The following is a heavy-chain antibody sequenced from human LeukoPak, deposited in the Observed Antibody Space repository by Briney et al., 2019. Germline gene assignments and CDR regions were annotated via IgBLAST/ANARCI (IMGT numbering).Heavy chain of an antibody. Sequence: GGSLRLSCAASGVTFSSYAMHWVRQAPGKGLEWVAVISYDGSNKYYADSVKGRFTISRDNSKNTLYLQMNSLRAEDTAVYYCAREAGGFDPWGQGTLVTVSS. V-gene: IGHV3-30-3*01. D-gene: IGHD3-10*01. CDR1: GVTFSSYA. J-gene: IGHJ5*02. CDR2: ISYDGSNK. CDR3: AREAGGFDP.